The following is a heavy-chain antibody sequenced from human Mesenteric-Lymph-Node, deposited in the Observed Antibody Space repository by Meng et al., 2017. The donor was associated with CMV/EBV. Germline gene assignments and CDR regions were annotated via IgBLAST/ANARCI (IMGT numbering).Heavy chain of an antibody. J-gene: IGHJ4*02. V-gene: IGHV1-69*10. CDR1: GGTFSSYA. CDR3: ARGSLEMATISPLDY. CDR2: IIPILGIA. Sequence: SVKVSCKASGGTFSSYAISWVRQAPGQGLEWMGGIIPILGIANYAQKFQGRVTLTADKSTSTAYLELSSLRSEDTAVYYCARGSLEMATISPLDYWGQGTLVTVSS. D-gene: IGHD5-24*01.